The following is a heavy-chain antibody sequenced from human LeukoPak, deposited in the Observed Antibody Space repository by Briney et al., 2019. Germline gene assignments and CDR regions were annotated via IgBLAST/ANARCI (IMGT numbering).Heavy chain of an antibody. V-gene: IGHV4-61*08. Sequence: SETLSLTCAVSGGSISSGGYSWSWIRQPPGKGLEWIGYIYYSGSTNYNPSLKSRVTISVDTSKNQFSLKLSSVTAADTAVYYCARQNWGSKMDAFDIWGQGTMVTVSS. CDR2: IYYSGST. J-gene: IGHJ3*02. CDR3: ARQNWGSKMDAFDI. CDR1: GGSISSGGYS. D-gene: IGHD7-27*01.